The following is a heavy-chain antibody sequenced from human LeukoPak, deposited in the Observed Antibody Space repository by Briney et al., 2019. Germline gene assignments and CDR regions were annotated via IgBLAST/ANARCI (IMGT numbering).Heavy chain of an antibody. V-gene: IGHV3-7*03. Sequence: GGSLRLSCAASGFTVSNSYMSWARQAPGKGLEWVASINHNGNVNYYVDSVKGRFTISRDNAKNSLYLQMSNLRAEDTAVYFCARGGGLGVWGQGATVTVSS. CDR3: ARGGGLGV. CDR1: GFTVSNSY. CDR2: INHNGNVN. J-gene: IGHJ6*02. D-gene: IGHD3-16*01.